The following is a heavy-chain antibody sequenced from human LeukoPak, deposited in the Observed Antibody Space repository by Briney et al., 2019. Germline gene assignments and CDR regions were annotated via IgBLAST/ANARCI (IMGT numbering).Heavy chain of an antibody. CDR3: ARRVGIAARLTPYDY. CDR2: INHSGST. CDR1: GGSFSGYY. D-gene: IGHD6-6*01. V-gene: IGHV4-34*01. J-gene: IGHJ4*02. Sequence: SETLSLTCAVYGGSFSGYYWSWIRQPPGKGLEWIGEINHSGSTNYNLSLKSRVTISVDTSKNQFSLKLSSVTAADTAVYYCARRVGIAARLTPYDYWGQGTLVTVSS.